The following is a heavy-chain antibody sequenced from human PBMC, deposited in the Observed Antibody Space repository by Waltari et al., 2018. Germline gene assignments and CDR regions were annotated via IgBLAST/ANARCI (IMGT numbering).Heavy chain of an antibody. CDR1: GFTFSLYW. V-gene: IGHV3-74*01. CDR2: SMSDGGSI. D-gene: IGHD4-17*01. Sequence: EVQLVESGGGLVQPGGSLRLSCAASGFTFSLYWMHWVRQVPGKGLEWVSRSMSDGGSISYADSGKGRFTSSKDNAKNTVYLQMNSLRADDTAIYYCARGARRTPLTTGWWYFDLWGRGTLVTVSS. J-gene: IGHJ2*01. CDR3: ARGARRTPLTTGWWYFDL.